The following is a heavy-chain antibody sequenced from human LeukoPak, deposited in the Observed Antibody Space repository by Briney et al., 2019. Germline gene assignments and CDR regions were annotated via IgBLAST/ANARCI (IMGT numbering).Heavy chain of an antibody. CDR1: GGTFSSYA. Sequence: SVTVCCKASGGTFSSYAISWVRQAPGQGLEWMGGITPIFGTANYAQKFQGRVTITTGETTRNTYMDLSSLSSEDTAVYYCASDRDYYDSSGYDYWGQGTLVTVSS. J-gene: IGHJ4*02. CDR2: ITPIFGTA. CDR3: ASDRDYYDSSGYDY. V-gene: IGHV1-69*05. D-gene: IGHD3-22*01.